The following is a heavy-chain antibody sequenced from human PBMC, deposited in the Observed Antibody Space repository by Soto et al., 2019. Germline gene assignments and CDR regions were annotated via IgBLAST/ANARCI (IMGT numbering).Heavy chain of an antibody. V-gene: IGHV2-5*02. D-gene: IGHD3-10*01. CDR3: AHKTSGSLDP. CDR1: GFSLTTDGVG. Sequence: HITLKESGPTLVRPTQTLTLTCTFSGFSLTTDGVGVGWLRQPPGKAPEWLALIYCDDDKWFNPSLMSRLTINKDTSKNHVILKMTTMEPVDTGTYYCAHKTSGSLDPGGQGILVTVSS. CDR2: IYCDDDK. J-gene: IGHJ5*02.